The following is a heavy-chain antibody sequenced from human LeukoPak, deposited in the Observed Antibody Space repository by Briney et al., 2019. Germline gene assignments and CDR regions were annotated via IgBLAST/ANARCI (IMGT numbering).Heavy chain of an antibody. J-gene: IGHJ4*02. CDR3: ARSFVARYCSSTSCSLSPYYIDS. CDR1: GLTVSSNY. D-gene: IGHD2-2*01. V-gene: IGHV3-66*02. Sequence: GGSLRLSCAASGLTVSSNYMSWVRQAPGKGLEWVSVIYSGGSTYYADSVKGRFTISRDNSKNTLYLQMNSLRAEDTAVFYCARSFVARYCSSTSCSLSPYYIDSWGQGTLVTVSS. CDR2: IYSGGST.